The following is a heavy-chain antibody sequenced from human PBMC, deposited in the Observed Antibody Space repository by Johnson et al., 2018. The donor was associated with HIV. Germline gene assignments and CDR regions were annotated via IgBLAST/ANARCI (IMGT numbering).Heavy chain of an antibody. CDR1: GFTFDDYA. CDR3: AKDGYSSSWYPYAFDI. V-gene: IGHV3-9*01. D-gene: IGHD6-13*01. Sequence: VQLVESGGGLVQPGRSLRLSCAASGFTFDDYAMHWVRQAPGKGLEWVSGISWKSGSIGYADSVKGRFTISRDNAKNSLYLQMNSLRAEDTALYYCAKDGYSSSWYPYAFDIWGQGTMVTVSS. CDR2: ISWKSGSI. J-gene: IGHJ3*02.